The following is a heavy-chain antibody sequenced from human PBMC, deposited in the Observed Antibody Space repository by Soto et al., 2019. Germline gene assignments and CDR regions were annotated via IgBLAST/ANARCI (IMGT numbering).Heavy chain of an antibody. CDR2: INSDGSST. V-gene: IGHV3-74*01. CDR1: GFTFSSYW. D-gene: IGHD5-12*01. CDR3: ARGVATIPVDYYYYMDV. Sequence: GGSLRLSCAASGFTFSSYWMHWVRQAPGKGLVWVSRINSDGSSTSYADSVKGRFTISRDNAKNTLYLQMNSLRAEDTAVYYCARGVATIPVDYYYYMDVWGKGTTVTVSS. J-gene: IGHJ6*03.